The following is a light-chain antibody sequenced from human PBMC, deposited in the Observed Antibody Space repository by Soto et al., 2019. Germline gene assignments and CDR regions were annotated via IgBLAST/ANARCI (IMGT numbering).Light chain of an antibody. CDR1: QGISTY. CDR3: QQLNTYPWT. Sequence: IQLTQSPSSLSASVGDRVTISCRASQGISTYLAWYQQKPGKAPKLLIYTASTLQSGVPSRFSGSGSGTDFTLTISSLQPEDFATYHCQQLNTYPWTFGQGTKVEIK. J-gene: IGKJ1*01. V-gene: IGKV1-9*01. CDR2: TAS.